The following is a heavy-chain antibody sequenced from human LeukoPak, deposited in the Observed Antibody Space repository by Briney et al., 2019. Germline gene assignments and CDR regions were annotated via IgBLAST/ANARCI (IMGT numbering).Heavy chain of an antibody. CDR1: GYSISSGYY. CDR2: IYHSGST. CDR3: ERHPYSNYWFDP. V-gene: IGHV4-38-2*01. J-gene: IGHJ5*02. Sequence: PSETLSLTCAVSGYSISSGYYWGWIRPPPGKGLEWIGMIYHSGSTYYNPSLKSRVTISVDTSKNQFSLKLSSVTAADTAVYYCERHPYSNYWFDPWGQGTLVTVSS. D-gene: IGHD4-11*01.